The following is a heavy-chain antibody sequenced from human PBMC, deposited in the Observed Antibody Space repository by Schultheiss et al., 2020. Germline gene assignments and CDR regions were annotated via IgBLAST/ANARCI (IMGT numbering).Heavy chain of an antibody. J-gene: IGHJ6*02. CDR3: ARDGDV. V-gene: IGHV4-4*02. CDR1: GGSISSSNW. Sequence: SETLSLTCAVSGGSISSSNWWSWIRQPPGKGLEWIGEINHSGSTNYNPSLKSRVTISVDTSKNQFSLKLSSVTAADTAVYYCARDGDVWGQGTTVTVSS. CDR2: INHSGST.